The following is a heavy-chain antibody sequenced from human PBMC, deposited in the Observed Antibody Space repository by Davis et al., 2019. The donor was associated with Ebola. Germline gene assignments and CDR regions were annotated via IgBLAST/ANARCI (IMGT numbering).Heavy chain of an antibody. J-gene: IGHJ4*02. CDR3: ARDQGGFSSSFLTDY. D-gene: IGHD2-2*01. CDR1: GYTITDYF. CDR2: INPDSGGT. Sequence: ASVKVSCKASGYTITDYFIHWVRQAPGQGLEWMGWINPDSGGTNYAQKFQDRVTMTSDTSISTAYMDLINLRSDDTAFYYCARDQGGFSSSFLTDYWGQGTLVTVSS. V-gene: IGHV1-2*02.